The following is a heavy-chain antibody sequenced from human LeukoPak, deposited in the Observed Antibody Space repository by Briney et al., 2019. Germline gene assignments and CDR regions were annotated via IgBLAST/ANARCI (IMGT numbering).Heavy chain of an antibody. V-gene: IGHV4-59*01. CDR3: ARNYDFWSGYLDY. CDR2: IHYSGGT. J-gene: IGHJ4*02. CDR1: GGSISSYY. Sequence: SETLSLTCTVSGGSISSYYWSWIRQPAGKGLEWIGYIHYSGGTNNNPSLKSRVTISVDTSKNQFSLKLTSVTAADTAVYYCARNYDFWSGYLDYWGQGTLVTVSS. D-gene: IGHD3-3*01.